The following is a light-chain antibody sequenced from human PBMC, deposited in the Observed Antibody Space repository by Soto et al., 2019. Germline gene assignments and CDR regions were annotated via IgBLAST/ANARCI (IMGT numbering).Light chain of an antibody. V-gene: IGKV3D-15*01. CDR1: HGVSSSY. CDR3: QQYKNWPPIT. CDR2: GAS. Sequence: EIVLTQSPGTLSLSPAQTAPLSCRAGHGVSSSYLAWYQQNPGQAPRLLIYGASNRSTGIPERFSGSGSGTEFTLTISSLQSEDFAVYDGQQYKNWPPITGGQGTRLEIK. J-gene: IGKJ5*01.